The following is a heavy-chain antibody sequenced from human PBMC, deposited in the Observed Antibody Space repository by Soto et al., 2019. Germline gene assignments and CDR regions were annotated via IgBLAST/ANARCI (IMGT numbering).Heavy chain of an antibody. CDR1: GFTFSSYT. CDR2: IPNRGDST. D-gene: IGHD6-13*01. J-gene: IGHJ4*02. V-gene: IGHV3-23*01. Sequence: EVQLLESGGGLVQPGGSLRLSCAVSGFTFSSYTMIWVRQAPGKGLEWVSAIPNRGDSTFYADSVKGRFTISRDNSKNTLYLQMNSLRAEDTAVYYCAKDPEESAAYDFWGQGTLVTVSS. CDR3: AKDPEESAAYDF.